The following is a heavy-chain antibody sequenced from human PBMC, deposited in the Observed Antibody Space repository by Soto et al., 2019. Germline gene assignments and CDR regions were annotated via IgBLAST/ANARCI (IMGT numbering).Heavy chain of an antibody. CDR1: AYSISSGYY. D-gene: IGHD3-22*01. CDR3: ARMGFYYDSSGYDY. Sequence: SETLSLTCAVSAYSISSGYYWGCIRQPPGKGLEWIGSIYHSGSTYYDPSLKSRVTISVDTSKNQFSLKLRSVTAADTAVYYCARMGFYYDSSGYDYWGQGTLVTVSS. J-gene: IGHJ4*02. V-gene: IGHV4-38-2*01. CDR2: IYHSGST.